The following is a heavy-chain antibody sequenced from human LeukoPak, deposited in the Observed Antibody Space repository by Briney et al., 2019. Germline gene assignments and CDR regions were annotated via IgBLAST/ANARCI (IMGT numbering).Heavy chain of an antibody. Sequence: GASVKVSCKASGGTFSSYAISWVRQAPGQGLEWMGGIIPIFGTANYAQKFQGRVTITADESTSTAYMELSSLRFEDTAVYYCARATYGSGSYYIYAFDIWGQGTMVTVSS. CDR3: ARATYGSGSYYIYAFDI. D-gene: IGHD3-10*01. J-gene: IGHJ3*02. V-gene: IGHV1-69*13. CDR2: IIPIFGTA. CDR1: GGTFSSYA.